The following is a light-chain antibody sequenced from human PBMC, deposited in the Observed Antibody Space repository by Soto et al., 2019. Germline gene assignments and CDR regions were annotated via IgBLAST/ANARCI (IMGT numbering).Light chain of an antibody. CDR1: ETINNY. V-gene: IGKV1-39*01. Sequence: DIRMTQSPSSLSVSVGDGVTITCRASETINNYLNWYQQKPGRAPKLLIHAASTLQSGVPSRFSGSGSGTDFTLTISSLQPEGFATYSCQQSYTTPWTFGLGTKVDIK. CDR3: QQSYTTPWT. J-gene: IGKJ1*01. CDR2: AAS.